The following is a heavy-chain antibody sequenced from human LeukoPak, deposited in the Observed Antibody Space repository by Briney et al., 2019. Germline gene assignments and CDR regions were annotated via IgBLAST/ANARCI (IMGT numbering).Heavy chain of an antibody. D-gene: IGHD4-17*01. J-gene: IGHJ4*02. CDR3: AKDPKTTVTTGGLFDY. Sequence: GGSLRLSCAASGFTFSSYAMSWVRQAPGKGLEWVSGISGSSGSTYYADSVKGRFTISRDNSKNTLYLQMNSLRAEDTAVYYCAKDPKTTVTTGGLFDYWAQGTLATVSS. CDR2: ISGSSGST. V-gene: IGHV3-23*01. CDR1: GFTFSSYA.